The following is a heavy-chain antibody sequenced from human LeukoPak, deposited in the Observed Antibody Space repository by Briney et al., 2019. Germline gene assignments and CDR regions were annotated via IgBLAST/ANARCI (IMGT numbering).Heavy chain of an antibody. CDR1: GYTFTGYY. CDR3: ASRGIALGWELLRVSHAFHI. D-gene: IGHD1-26*01. V-gene: IGHV1-2*04. J-gene: IGHJ3*02. Sequence: GASVKVSCKASGYTFTGYYMHWVRQAPGQGLEWMGWINPNSGGTNYAQKFQGWVTMTRDTSISTAYMELSRLRSDDTAVYYCASRGIALGWELLRVSHAFHIWGQGTMVTVSS. CDR2: INPNSGGT.